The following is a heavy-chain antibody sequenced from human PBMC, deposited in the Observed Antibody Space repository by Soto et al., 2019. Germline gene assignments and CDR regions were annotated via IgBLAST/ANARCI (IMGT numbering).Heavy chain of an antibody. CDR3: ASMPEYYYYGMDV. J-gene: IGHJ6*02. CDR1: GGSISSSSYY. Sequence: SETLSLTCTVSGGSISSSSYYWGWIRQPPGKGLEWIGSIYYSGSTYYNPSLKSRVTISVDTSKNQFSLKLSSVTAADTAVYYCASMPEYYYYGMDVWGQGTTVTVSS. CDR2: IYYSGST. D-gene: IGHD2-2*01. V-gene: IGHV4-39*01.